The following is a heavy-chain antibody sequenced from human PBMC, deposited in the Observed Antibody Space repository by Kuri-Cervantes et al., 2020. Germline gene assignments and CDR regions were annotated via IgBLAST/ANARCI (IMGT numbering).Heavy chain of an antibody. CDR1: GGSISTYY. V-gene: IGHV4-59*12. CDR3: ARGRGTYYMDV. D-gene: IGHD1-7*01. J-gene: IGHJ6*03. CDR2: IYWSGST. Sequence: SETLSLTCTVSGGSISTYYWSWIRQPPGKGLEWNGYIYWSGSTNYNPSLKSRVTISIDTSKNQFSLKLSSVTAADTAWYYCARGRGTYYMDVWGKGTTVTVSS.